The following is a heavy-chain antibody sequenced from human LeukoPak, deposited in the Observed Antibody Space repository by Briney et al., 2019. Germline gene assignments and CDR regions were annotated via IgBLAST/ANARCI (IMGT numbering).Heavy chain of an antibody. D-gene: IGHD6-19*01. J-gene: IGHJ4*02. CDR3: AKGSSGWYPGFDY. CDR2: SGSGGSP. CDR1: GFTFSSYA. Sequence: GGSLRLSCAASGFTFSSYAMNWVRQAPGKGLEWVSTSGSGGSPFYADSVKGRFTISRDNSRNTLYLQMSSLRVEDTAVYYRAKGSSGWYPGFDYWGQGILVTVSS. V-gene: IGHV3-23*01.